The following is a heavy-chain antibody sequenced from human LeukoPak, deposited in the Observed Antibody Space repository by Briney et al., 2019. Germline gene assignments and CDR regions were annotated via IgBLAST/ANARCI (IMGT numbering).Heavy chain of an antibody. CDR3: ARNGQQVRYFQH. D-gene: IGHD6-13*01. Sequence: ASVKVSCKASGYTFTNYDINWVRQTTGQGLEWMGWMNPNSGNTNYAQKFQGRVTMTRNTSISTAYMELSSLRSEDTAVYYCARNGQQVRYFQHWGQGTLVTVSS. CDR1: GYTFTNYD. CDR2: MNPNSGNT. V-gene: IGHV1-8*01. J-gene: IGHJ1*01.